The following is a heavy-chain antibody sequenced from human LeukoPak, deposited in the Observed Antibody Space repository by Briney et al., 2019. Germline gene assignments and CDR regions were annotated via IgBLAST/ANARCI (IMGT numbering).Heavy chain of an antibody. CDR3: ARDKIVGATHFDH. D-gene: IGHD1-26*01. Sequence: PWGSLRLSCAASGFTFSNYWMSWVRQAPGKGLEWVANIKQDGSEKYYVDSVKGRFTISRDNAKNSLFLQMNSLRAEDTAVYYCARDKIVGATHFDHWGQGTLVTVSS. CDR1: GFTFSNYW. CDR2: IKQDGSEK. J-gene: IGHJ4*02. V-gene: IGHV3-7*01.